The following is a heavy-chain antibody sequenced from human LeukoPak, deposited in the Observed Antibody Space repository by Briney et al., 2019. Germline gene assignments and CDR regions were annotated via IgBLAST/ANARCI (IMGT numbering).Heavy chain of an antibody. CDR1: GFTFSSYG. D-gene: IGHD6-19*01. J-gene: IGHJ4*02. V-gene: IGHV3-33*06. CDR2: IWYDGSNK. Sequence: GGSQRLSCAASGFTFSSYGMHWVRQAPGKGLEWVAVIWYDGSNKYYADSVKGRFTISRDNSKNTLYLQMNSLRAEDTAVYYCAKEGYSSGWYVGEFDYWGQGTLVTVSS. CDR3: AKEGYSSGWYVGEFDY.